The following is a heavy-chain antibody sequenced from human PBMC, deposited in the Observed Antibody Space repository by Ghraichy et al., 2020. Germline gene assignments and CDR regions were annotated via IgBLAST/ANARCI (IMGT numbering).Heavy chain of an antibody. D-gene: IGHD4-23*01. Sequence: GGSLRLSCAASGFTVSSNYMSWVRQAPGKGLEWVSVIYSGGSTYYADSVKGRFTISRDNSKNTLYLQMNSLRAEDTAVYYCARDLTVAAPYYYGMDVWGQGTTVTVSS. CDR2: IYSGGST. V-gene: IGHV3-53*01. CDR1: GFTVSSNY. J-gene: IGHJ6*02. CDR3: ARDLTVAAPYYYGMDV.